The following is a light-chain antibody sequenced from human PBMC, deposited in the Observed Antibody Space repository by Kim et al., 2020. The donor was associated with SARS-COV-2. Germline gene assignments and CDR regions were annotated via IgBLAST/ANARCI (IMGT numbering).Light chain of an antibody. CDR3: QQHNNWPYT. V-gene: IGKV3-15*01. J-gene: IGKJ2*01. Sequence: EIVMTQSPATLSVSPGEGATLSCRASQSVSSKVAWYQQKPGQAPRLLIYGASTWATGIPARFSGSGSGTEFTLTISSLQSEDFAVYYCQQHNNWPYTFGQGTKLEIK. CDR1: QSVSSK. CDR2: GAS.